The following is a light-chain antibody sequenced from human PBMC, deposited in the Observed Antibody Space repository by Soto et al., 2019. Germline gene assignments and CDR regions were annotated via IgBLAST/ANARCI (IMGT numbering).Light chain of an antibody. CDR2: DAS. Sequence: QQKPGKAPKLLMSDASILETGVPSRFSGSGSGTDFTFTISGLQPEDIATYYCQQYDTLPPTFGPGTKVDLK. V-gene: IGKV1-33*01. J-gene: IGKJ3*01. CDR3: QQYDTLPPT.